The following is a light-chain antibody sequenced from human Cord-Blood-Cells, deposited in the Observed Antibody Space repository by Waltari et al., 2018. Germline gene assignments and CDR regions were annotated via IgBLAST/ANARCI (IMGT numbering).Light chain of an antibody. V-gene: IGLV2-23*03. Sequence: QSALTQPAPVSGSPGQSITISCTATSSDVGIYNLVSWYQQHPGKAPKLMIYEGSKRPSGVSNRFSGSKSGNTASLTISGLQAEDEADYYCCSYAGSSTFRVFGGGTKLTVL. CDR1: SSDVGIYNL. J-gene: IGLJ3*02. CDR3: CSYAGSSTFRV. CDR2: EGS.